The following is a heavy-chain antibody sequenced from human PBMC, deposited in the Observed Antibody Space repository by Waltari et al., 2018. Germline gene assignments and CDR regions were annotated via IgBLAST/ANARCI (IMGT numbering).Heavy chain of an antibody. D-gene: IGHD3-22*01. CDR3: AVHVGPYDSSGYYGRGD. V-gene: IGHV4-38-2*01. J-gene: IGHJ4*02. CDR1: GYSISSGYY. Sequence: QVQLQESGPGLVKPSETLSLTCAVSGYSISSGYYWGWIRQPPGKGLDGMGSICHSGSTSYTPSLNSRVTISVDTSKNQFSLKLSSVTAADTAVYYCAVHVGPYDSSGYYGRGDWGQGTLVTVSS. CDR2: ICHSGST.